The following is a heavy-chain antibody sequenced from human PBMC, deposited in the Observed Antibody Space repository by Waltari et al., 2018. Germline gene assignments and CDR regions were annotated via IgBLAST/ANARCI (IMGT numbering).Heavy chain of an antibody. D-gene: IGHD3-10*01. Sequence: QVQLVESGGGVVQPGKSLTLSCEVSGISVSSYAINWVRQAPGKGLEWLAVISFDGNNIYFADSVKGRFTINRDNSKNTLSLQMNSLTPEDTAIYYCARDGHSYFYGSWSDYWGQGTLVTVSS. J-gene: IGHJ4*02. CDR1: GISVSSYA. V-gene: IGHV3-30*01. CDR2: ISFDGNNI. CDR3: ARDGHSYFYGSWSDY.